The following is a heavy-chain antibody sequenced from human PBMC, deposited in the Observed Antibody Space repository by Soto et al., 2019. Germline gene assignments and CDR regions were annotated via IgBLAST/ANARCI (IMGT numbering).Heavy chain of an antibody. V-gene: IGHV3-30-3*01. Sequence: QVQLVESGGGVVQPGRSLRLSCAASGFTFSSYAMHWVRQAPGKGLEWVAVISYDGSNKYYADSVKGRFTISRDNSKNTLYLQMNSLRAEDTAVYYCARPTWELRDYFDYWGQGTLVTVSS. J-gene: IGHJ4*02. D-gene: IGHD1-26*01. CDR1: GFTFSSYA. CDR2: ISYDGSNK. CDR3: ARPTWELRDYFDY.